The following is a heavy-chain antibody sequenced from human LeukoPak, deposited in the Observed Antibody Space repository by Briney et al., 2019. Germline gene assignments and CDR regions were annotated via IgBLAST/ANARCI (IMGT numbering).Heavy chain of an antibody. CDR3: ARGSGVQVWSSLDY. V-gene: IGHV3-21*01. D-gene: IGHD3-10*01. CDR2: ISSSSGHM. Sequence: GGSLRLSRAPSRCTLSRYTMNWVRQAPGKGLEWVSSISSSSGHMYYADSVKGRFTISRDNARNSLFLQMNSLRAEDTAVYYCARGSGVQVWSSLDYWGQGTLVTVSS. CDR1: RCTLSRYT. J-gene: IGHJ4*02.